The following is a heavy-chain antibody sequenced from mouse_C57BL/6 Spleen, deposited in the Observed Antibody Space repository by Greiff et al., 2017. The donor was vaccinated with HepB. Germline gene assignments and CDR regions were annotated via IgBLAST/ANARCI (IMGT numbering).Heavy chain of an antibody. J-gene: IGHJ1*03. V-gene: IGHV5-9*01. CDR1: GFTFSSYT. Sequence: VQLKESGGGLVKPGGSLKLSCAASGFTFSSYTMSWVRQTPEKRLEWVATISGGGGNTYYPDSVKGRFTISRDNAKNTLYLQMSSLRSEDTALYYCARHEYFDVWGTGTTVTVSS. CDR2: ISGGGGNT. CDR3: ARHEYFDV.